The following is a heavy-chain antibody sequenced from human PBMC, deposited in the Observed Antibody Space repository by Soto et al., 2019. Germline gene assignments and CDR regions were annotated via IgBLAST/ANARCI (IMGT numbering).Heavy chain of an antibody. Sequence: QLQLQESGPGLVKPSETLSLTCTVSGGSISSSSYYWGWIRQPPGKGLEWIGSIYYSGSTYYNPSLKSRVTISVDTSKNQFSLKLSSVTAADTAVYYCASFAGVGVPFEDWGQGTLVTVSS. CDR2: IYYSGST. J-gene: IGHJ4*02. V-gene: IGHV4-39*01. CDR3: ASFAGVGVPFED. CDR1: GGSISSSSYY. D-gene: IGHD3-16*01.